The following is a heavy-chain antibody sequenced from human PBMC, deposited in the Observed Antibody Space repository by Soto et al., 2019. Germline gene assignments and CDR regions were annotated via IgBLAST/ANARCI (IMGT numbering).Heavy chain of an antibody. CDR3: ARARGHKFDY. V-gene: IGHV4-34*01. D-gene: IGHD2-21*01. CDR1: GGSFSGYY. Sequence: SETLSLACAVYGGSFSGYYWSWIRRPPGKGLEWIGEINHSGSTNYNPSLKSRVTISVDTSKNQFSLKLSSVTAADTAVYYCARARGHKFDYWGQGTLVTVSS. J-gene: IGHJ4*02. CDR2: INHSGST.